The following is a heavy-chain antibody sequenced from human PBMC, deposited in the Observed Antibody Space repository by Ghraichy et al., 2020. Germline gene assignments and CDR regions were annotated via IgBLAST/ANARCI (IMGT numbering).Heavy chain of an antibody. V-gene: IGHV4-4*02. CDR1: GGSISSSNW. CDR2: IYHSGST. D-gene: IGHD6-13*01. CDR3: ASRIAAAGPRGNYYYYGMDV. J-gene: IGHJ6*02. Sequence: SETLSLTCAVSGGSISSSNWWSWVRQPPGKGLEWIGEIYHSGSTNYNPSLKSRVTISVDKSKNQFSLKLSSVTAADTAVYYCASRIAAAGPRGNYYYYGMDVWGQGTTVTVSS.